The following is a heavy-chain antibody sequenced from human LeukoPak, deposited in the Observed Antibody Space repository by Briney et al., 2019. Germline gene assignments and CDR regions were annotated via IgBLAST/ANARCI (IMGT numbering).Heavy chain of an antibody. J-gene: IGHJ4*02. V-gene: IGHV3-23*01. CDR3: ARRYS. Sequence: HPGGSLRLSCSASGFTFSSYAMSWVRQAPGKGLEWVSTFGERGSSAYYADSVKGRFTISRDNAKNSLSLQMNSLRAEDTAVYYCARRYSWGQGTLVTVSS. CDR1: GFTFSSYA. CDR2: FGERGSSA.